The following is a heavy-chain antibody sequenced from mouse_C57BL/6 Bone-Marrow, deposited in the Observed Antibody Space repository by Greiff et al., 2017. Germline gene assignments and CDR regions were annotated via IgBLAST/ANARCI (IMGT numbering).Heavy chain of an antibody. CDR2: ISSGGSYT. V-gene: IGHV5-6*02. Sequence: EVMLVESGGDLVKPGGSLKLSCAASGFTFSSYGMSWVRQTPDKRLEWVATISSGGSYTYYPDSVKGRFTISRDHAKNTLYLQMSSLKSEDTAMYYCARRGRGAWFAYWGQGTLVTVSA. CDR3: ARRGRGAWFAY. J-gene: IGHJ3*01. CDR1: GFTFSSYG.